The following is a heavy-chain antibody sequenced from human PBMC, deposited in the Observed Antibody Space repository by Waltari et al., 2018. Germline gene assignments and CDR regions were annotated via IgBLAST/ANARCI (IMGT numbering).Heavy chain of an antibody. V-gene: IGHV3-43*01. Sequence: EVQLEESGGGVVQPGGSLRLSCGASGFTLDDFTMHWLRQAPGKGLEWVSLITWDGRSTYYADSVKGRFAISRDNGKDFLYLQMNSLRPEDTALYYCVKEAAGYDSLIANGLDVWGQGTTVTVSS. CDR2: ITWDGRST. CDR3: VKEAAGYDSLIANGLDV. J-gene: IGHJ6*02. CDR1: GFTLDDFT. D-gene: IGHD3-9*01.